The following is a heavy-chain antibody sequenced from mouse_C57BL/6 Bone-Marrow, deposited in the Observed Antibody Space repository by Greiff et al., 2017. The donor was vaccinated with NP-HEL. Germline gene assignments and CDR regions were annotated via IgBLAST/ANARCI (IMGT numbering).Heavy chain of an antibody. Sequence: QVQLKESGAELARPGASVKLSCKASGYTFTSYGISWVKQRTGQGLEWIGEIYPRSVNTSYNEKFKGKSTLTADQSSSTASVALRSLTSEDSAVYFCARSPPYYSLYYFDYWGQGTTLTVSS. CDR3: ARSPPYYSLYYFDY. J-gene: IGHJ2*01. V-gene: IGHV1-81*01. CDR2: IYPRSVNT. CDR1: GYTFTSYG. D-gene: IGHD2-12*01.